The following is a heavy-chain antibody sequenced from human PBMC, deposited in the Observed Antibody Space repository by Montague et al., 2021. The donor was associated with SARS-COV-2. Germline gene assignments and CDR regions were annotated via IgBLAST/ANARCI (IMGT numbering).Heavy chain of an antibody. Sequence: SETLSLTCTVSGGSISSYYWSWIRQPPGKGLEWIGYIFYSGNTNYNPSLKSRVTISIDTSKNQFSLKLRSVTAAVTAVYYCARHPSYSSGWYDWFDPWGQGTLVTVSS. CDR3: ARHPSYSSGWYDWFDP. CDR2: IFYSGNT. V-gene: IGHV4-59*08. D-gene: IGHD6-19*01. CDR1: GGSISSYY. J-gene: IGHJ5*02.